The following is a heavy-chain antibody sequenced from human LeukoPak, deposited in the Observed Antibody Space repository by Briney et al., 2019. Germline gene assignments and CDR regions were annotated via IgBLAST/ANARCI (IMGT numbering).Heavy chain of an antibody. D-gene: IGHD2-15*01. J-gene: IGHJ4*02. V-gene: IGHV1-18*01. CDR3: AGDHGVVAAATVGY. Sequence: GASVKVSCKASGYTFTSYGISWVRQAPGQGLEWMGWISAYNGNTNYAQKLQDRVTMTTDTSTSTAYMELRSLRSDDTAVYYCAGDHGVVAAATVGYWGQGTLVTVSS. CDR1: GYTFTSYG. CDR2: ISAYNGNT.